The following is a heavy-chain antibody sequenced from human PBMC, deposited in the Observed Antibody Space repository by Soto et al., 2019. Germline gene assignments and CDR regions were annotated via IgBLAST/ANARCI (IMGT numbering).Heavy chain of an antibody. CDR1: GGSISSGDYY. CDR3: ARYNAASGTYYFDY. J-gene: IGHJ4*02. Sequence: SETLSLTCTVSGGSISSGDYYWSWIRQPPGKGLEWIGYIYYSGSTYYNPSLKSRVTISVDTSKNQFSLNLNSVTAADTAVYYCARYNAASGTYYFDYWGQGTLVTVSS. CDR2: IYYSGST. V-gene: IGHV4-30-4*01. D-gene: IGHD6-13*01.